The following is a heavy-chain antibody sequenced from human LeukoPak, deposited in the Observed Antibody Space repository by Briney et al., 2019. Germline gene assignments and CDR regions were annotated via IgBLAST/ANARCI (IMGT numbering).Heavy chain of an antibody. J-gene: IGHJ4*02. V-gene: IGHV4-59*01. CDR3: ARYGSSSWYSYYFDY. CDR2: IYYSGST. CDR1: GGSISSYY. Sequence: KPSETLSLTCTVSGGSISSYYWSWIRQPLGKGLEWIGYIYYSGSTNYNPSLKSRVTISVDTSKNQFSLKLSSVTAADTAVYYCARYGSSSWYSYYFDYWGQGTLVTVSS. D-gene: IGHD6-13*01.